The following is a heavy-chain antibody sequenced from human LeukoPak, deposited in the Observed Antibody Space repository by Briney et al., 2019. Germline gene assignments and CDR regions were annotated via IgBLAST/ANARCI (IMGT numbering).Heavy chain of an antibody. D-gene: IGHD3-10*01. V-gene: IGHV1-69*05. CDR3: ASNYGSGSLIDNFDY. J-gene: IGHJ4*02. CDR1: GGTFSSYA. Sequence: GASMKVSCKASGGTFSSYAISWVRQAPGQGLEWMGRIIPIFGTANYAQEFQGRVTITTDESTSTAYIELSSLRSEDTAVYYCASNYGSGSLIDNFDYWGQGTLVTVSS. CDR2: IIPIFGTA.